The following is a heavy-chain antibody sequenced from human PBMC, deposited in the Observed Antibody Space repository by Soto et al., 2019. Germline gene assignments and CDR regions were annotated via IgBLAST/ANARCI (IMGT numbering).Heavy chain of an antibody. V-gene: IGHV1-3*01. CDR2: VNPSNGNT. CDR3: ARTLSVLDG. CDR1: GYGFLRYG. D-gene: IGHD2-2*03. Sequence: ASVKVSCRTAGYGFLRYGIHWLLRAPGQGLEWMGWVNPSNGNTKYSENFQVRLSLTRDASANTAYMELGSLRSEDTSFNYCARTLSVLDGWCPGILVT. J-gene: IGHJ3*01.